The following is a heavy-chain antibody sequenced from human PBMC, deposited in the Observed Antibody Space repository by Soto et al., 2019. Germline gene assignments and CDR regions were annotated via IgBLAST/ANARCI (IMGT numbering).Heavy chain of an antibody. CDR1: EFTFSSYG. CDR2: ISYDGSNK. J-gene: IGHJ4*02. Sequence: GGSLRLSCAASEFTFSSYGMHWVRQAPGKGLEWVAVISYDGSNKYYADSVKGRFTISRDNSKNTLYLQMNSLRAEDTAVYYCAKPTYYYDSSGYYYFDYWGQGTMVTVYS. D-gene: IGHD3-22*01. V-gene: IGHV3-30*18. CDR3: AKPTYYYDSSGYYYFDY.